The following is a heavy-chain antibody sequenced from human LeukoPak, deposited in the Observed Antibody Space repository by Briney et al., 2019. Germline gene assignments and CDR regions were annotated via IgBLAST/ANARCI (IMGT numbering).Heavy chain of an antibody. D-gene: IGHD1-1*01. V-gene: IGHV5-51*01. CDR2: VYPRDSDT. J-gene: IGHJ4*02. Sequence: GESLKISCKASGYSFSNYWIGWVRQVPGKGLEWMGIVYPRDSDTRYSPSFQGQVTISADKSISTAYLQWSSLKASDTAVYYCARPGERSRRDWNLDQWGQGTLVTVPS. CDR1: GYSFSNYW. CDR3: ARPGERSRRDWNLDQ.